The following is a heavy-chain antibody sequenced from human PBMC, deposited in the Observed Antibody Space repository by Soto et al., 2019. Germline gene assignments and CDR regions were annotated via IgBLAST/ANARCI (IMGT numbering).Heavy chain of an antibody. CDR3: AKDLAGTTGFDY. CDR2: ISYDGSNK. Sequence: QVQLVESGGGVVQPGRSLRLSCAASGFTFSSYGMHWVRQAPGKGLEWVAVISYDGSNKYYADSVKGRFTISRDNSKNTLYLQMNSRRAEDTAVYYCAKDLAGTTGFDYWGQGTLVTVSS. CDR1: GFTFSSYG. V-gene: IGHV3-30*18. J-gene: IGHJ4*02. D-gene: IGHD1-1*01.